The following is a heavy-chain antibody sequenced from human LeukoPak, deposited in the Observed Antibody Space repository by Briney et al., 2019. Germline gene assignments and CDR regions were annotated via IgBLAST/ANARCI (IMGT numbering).Heavy chain of an antibody. CDR1: GGSFSGYY. V-gene: IGHV4-34*01. D-gene: IGHD2-15*01. J-gene: IGHJ6*03. Sequence: SETLSLTCAVYGGSFSGYYWSWIRQPPGKGLEWIGEINHSGSTNYNPSLKSRVTISVDTSKNQFSLKLSSVTAADTAVYYCARARRGYCSGGSCYGYYYYYMDVWGKGTTDTVSS. CDR2: INHSGST. CDR3: ARARRGYCSGGSCYGYYYYYMDV.